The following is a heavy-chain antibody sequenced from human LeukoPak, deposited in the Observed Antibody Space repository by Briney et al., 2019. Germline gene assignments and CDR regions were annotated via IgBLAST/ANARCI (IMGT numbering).Heavy chain of an antibody. V-gene: IGHV3-74*01. CDR3: ARAGYSSSLYYFDY. J-gene: IGHJ4*02. CDR2: INSDGSST. D-gene: IGHD6-13*01. CDR1: GFTFSTYS. Sequence: VQPGGSLRLSCAASGFTFSTYSMSWVRQAPGKGLVWVSRINSDGSSTSYADSVKGRFTFSRDNAKNTLYLQMNSLRAEDTAVYYCARAGYSSSLYYFDYWGQGTLVTVSS.